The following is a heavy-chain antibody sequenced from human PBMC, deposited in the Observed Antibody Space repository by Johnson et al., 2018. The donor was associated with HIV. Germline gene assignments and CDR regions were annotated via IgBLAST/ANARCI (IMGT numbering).Heavy chain of an antibody. V-gene: IGHV3-33*01. CDR3: TTEPFAFDI. Sequence: VQLVESGGGVVQPGRSLRPSCAASGFTFSSYGMHWVRQAPGKGLEWVAVIWYDGSNKYYEDSVKGRFTISRDDSKNTLYLQMNSLKTEDTAVYYCTTEPFAFDIWGQGTMVTVSS. J-gene: IGHJ3*02. CDR2: IWYDGSNK. CDR1: GFTFSSYG.